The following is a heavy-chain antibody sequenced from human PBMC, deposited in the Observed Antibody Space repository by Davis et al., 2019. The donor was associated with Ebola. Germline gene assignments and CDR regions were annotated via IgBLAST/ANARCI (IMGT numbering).Heavy chain of an antibody. CDR3: ARVLYQLLPFDI. J-gene: IGHJ3*02. CDR2: VSSDGTKK. V-gene: IGHV3-30-3*01. Sequence: PGGSLRLSCAASGFTFSTYAMHWVRQAPGKGLEWVAVVSSDGTKKDHADSVKGRFTISRDNSKNTLYLQMNSLRAEDTAVYYCARVLYQLLPFDIWGQGTMVTVSS. D-gene: IGHD2-2*01. CDR1: GFTFSTYA.